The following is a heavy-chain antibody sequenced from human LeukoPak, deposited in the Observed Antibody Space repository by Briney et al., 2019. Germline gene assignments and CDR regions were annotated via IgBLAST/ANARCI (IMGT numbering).Heavy chain of an antibody. CDR2: ISYDGSNK. J-gene: IGHJ4*02. D-gene: IGHD3-22*01. CDR1: GFTFSSYE. Sequence: GGSLRLSCAASGFTFSSYEMNWVRQAPGKGLEWVAVISYDGSNKYYADSVKGRFTISRDNSKSTLYLQMNSLRAEDTAVYYCAKPDYYDSSGYYHGDYFDYWGQGTLVTVSS. CDR3: AKPDYYDSSGYYHGDYFDY. V-gene: IGHV3-30*18.